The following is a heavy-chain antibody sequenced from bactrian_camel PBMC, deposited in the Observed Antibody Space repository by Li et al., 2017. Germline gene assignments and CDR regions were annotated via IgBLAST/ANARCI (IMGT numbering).Heavy chain of an antibody. CDR2: IYIGSGNT. CDR1: GWDHTN. CDR3: AATMGDYALGVPLSPGGCEESDFGW. V-gene: IGHV3S1*01. D-gene: IGHD5*01. J-gene: IGHJ6*01. Sequence: QVQLVESGGGSVHAGGSLNLSCVASGWDHTNIAWFRQAPGKAREGVARIYIGSGNTYYADSVKGRFTLSEDSATKTLYLQMDNLKPEDTATYYCAATMGDYALGVPLSPGGCEESDFGWWGQGTQVTVSS.